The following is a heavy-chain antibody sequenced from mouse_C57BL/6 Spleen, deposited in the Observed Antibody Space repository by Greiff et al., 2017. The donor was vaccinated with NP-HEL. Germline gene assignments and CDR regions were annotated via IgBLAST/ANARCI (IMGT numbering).Heavy chain of an antibody. V-gene: IGHV2-5*01. D-gene: IGHD3-2*02. CDR1: GFSLTSYG. J-gene: IGHJ3*01. CDR2: IWRGGST. Sequence: VQVVESGPGLVQPSQSLSITCTVSGFSLTSYGVHWVRQSPGKGLEWLGVIWRGGSTDYNAAFMSRLSITKDNSKSQVFCKMNSLQADDTAIYYCAKGLDSSGYEFAYWGQGTLVTVSA. CDR3: AKGLDSSGYEFAY.